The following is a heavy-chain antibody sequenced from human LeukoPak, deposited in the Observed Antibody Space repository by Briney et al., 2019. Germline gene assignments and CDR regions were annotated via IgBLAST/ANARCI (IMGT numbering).Heavy chain of an antibody. J-gene: IGHJ6*03. Sequence: SQTLSLTCTVSGGSISSGSYYWSWIRQPAGKGLEWIGRIYTSGSTNYNPSLKSRVTISVDTSKNQFFLKLSSVTAADTAVYYCARDQYYYGSGSSNPTYYYYHYYMDVWGKGTTVTVSS. D-gene: IGHD3-10*01. CDR1: GGSISSGSYY. CDR3: ARDQYYYGSGSSNPTYYYYHYYMDV. CDR2: IYTSGST. V-gene: IGHV4-61*02.